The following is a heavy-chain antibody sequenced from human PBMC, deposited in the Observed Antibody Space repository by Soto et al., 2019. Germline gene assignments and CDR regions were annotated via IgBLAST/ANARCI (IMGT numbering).Heavy chain of an antibody. CDR1: GYTFTSYS. CDR2: INAGNGNT. J-gene: IGHJ6*02. CDR3: ARRLFLHYYYGMDV. V-gene: IGHV1-3*01. Sequence: ASVKVSCKASGYTFTSYSMHWVRQAPGQRLEWMGWINAGNGNTKYSQKFQGRVTITRDTSASTAYMELSSLRSEDTAVYYCARRLFLHYYYGMDVWGQGTTVTVSS. D-gene: IGHD3-22*01.